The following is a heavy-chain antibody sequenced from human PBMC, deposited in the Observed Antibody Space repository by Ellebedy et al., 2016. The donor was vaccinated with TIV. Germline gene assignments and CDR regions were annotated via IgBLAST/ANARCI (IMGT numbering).Heavy chain of an antibody. D-gene: IGHD6-13*01. J-gene: IGHJ6*02. CDR3: ARSLAASGKVTYYYGMDV. Sequence: SETLSLTXTVSGGYLRTYYWSWIRQSPGKGLEWIGYIYYSGSTDYNPSLKSRVTISVDTSKNQFSLNLRSVTAADTALYFCARSLAASGKVTYYYGMDVWGQGTTVTASS. CDR2: IYYSGST. CDR1: GGYLRTYY. V-gene: IGHV4-59*01.